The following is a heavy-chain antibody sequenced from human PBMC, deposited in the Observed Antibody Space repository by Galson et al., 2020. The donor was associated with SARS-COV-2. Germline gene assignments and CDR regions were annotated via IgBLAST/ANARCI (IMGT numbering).Heavy chain of an antibody. J-gene: IGHJ5*01. D-gene: IGHD6-6*01. Sequence: GESLKISCKGSGYTFTTYWIGWVRQTPGKGLEWMWIIYPSDSDTRYSPSFQGQVTISADKSSNTAYLQWSSLKAWDSALYYCARGDAGSGLDSWGQGTLVTVSS. V-gene: IGHV5-51*01. CDR1: GYTFTTYW. CDR2: IYPSDSDT. CDR3: ARGDAGSGLDS.